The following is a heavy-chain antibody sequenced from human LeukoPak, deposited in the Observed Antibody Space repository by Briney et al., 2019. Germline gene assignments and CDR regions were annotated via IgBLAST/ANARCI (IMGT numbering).Heavy chain of an antibody. J-gene: IGHJ6*03. CDR2: IYSGGST. CDR1: GLTVSSNY. Sequence: GGSLRLSCAASGLTVSSNYMSWVRQAPGKGLEWVSVIYSGGSTYYADSVKGRFTISRDNSKNTLYLQMNSLRAEDTAVYYCATDGDFWSGRHMDVWGKGTTVIVSS. D-gene: IGHD3-3*01. V-gene: IGHV3-53*01. CDR3: ATDGDFWSGRHMDV.